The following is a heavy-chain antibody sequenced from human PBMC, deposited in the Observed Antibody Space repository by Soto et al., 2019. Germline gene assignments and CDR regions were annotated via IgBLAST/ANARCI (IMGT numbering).Heavy chain of an antibody. CDR3: ARARYDFWITGVVFDP. Sequence: LSLTCAVSGYSISSGYYWGWIRQPPGKGLEWIGSIYHSGSTYYNPSLKSRVTISVDTSKNQFSLKLSSVTAADTAVYYCARARYDFWITGVVFDPWGQGTLVTVSS. D-gene: IGHD3-3*01. CDR2: IYHSGST. CDR1: GYSISSGYY. V-gene: IGHV4-38-2*01. J-gene: IGHJ5*02.